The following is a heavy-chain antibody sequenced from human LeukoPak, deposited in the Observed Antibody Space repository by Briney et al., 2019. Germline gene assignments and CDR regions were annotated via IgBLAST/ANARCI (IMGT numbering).Heavy chain of an antibody. Sequence: PGASLQISCEGSGSIFTSYWIGWVRQLPGKGLEWMGIIYPGDSDTRYSPSFQGQVTISADKSISTPYLQWSSLKASDTAMYYCARFWNDPYYFDYWGQGTLVTVSS. CDR1: GSIFTSYW. CDR3: ARFWNDPYYFDY. CDR2: IYPGDSDT. D-gene: IGHD1-1*01. V-gene: IGHV5-51*01. J-gene: IGHJ4*02.